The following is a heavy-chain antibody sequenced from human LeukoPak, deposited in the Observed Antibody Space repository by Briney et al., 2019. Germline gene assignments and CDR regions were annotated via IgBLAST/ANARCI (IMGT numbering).Heavy chain of an antibody. D-gene: IGHD6-13*01. V-gene: IGHV1-2*02. Sequence: ASVKVSCKASGYTFTGYYMHWVRQAPGQGLEWMGWINPNSGGTNYAQKFQGRVTMTRDTSISTAYMELSRLRSDDTAVYYCAACIAAARDAFDIWGQGTMVTVSS. CDR2: INPNSGGT. CDR1: GYTFTGYY. CDR3: AACIAAARDAFDI. J-gene: IGHJ3*02.